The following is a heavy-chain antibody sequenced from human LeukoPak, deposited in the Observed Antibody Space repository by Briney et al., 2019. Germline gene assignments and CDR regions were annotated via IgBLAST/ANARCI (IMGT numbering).Heavy chain of an antibody. V-gene: IGHV4-31*03. D-gene: IGHD2-8*02. CDR3: ARLKKDIVLPTLWYFDL. CDR1: GGSISSGGYY. J-gene: IGHJ2*01. CDR2: IYYSGTT. Sequence: SQTLSLTCTVSGGSISSGGYYWSWIRQHPGKGLEWIGYIYYSGTTYYNPSLKRRVTISVDTSKNQFSLKLSSATGADTAVYYCARLKKDIVLPTLWYFDLWGRGTRVTVSS.